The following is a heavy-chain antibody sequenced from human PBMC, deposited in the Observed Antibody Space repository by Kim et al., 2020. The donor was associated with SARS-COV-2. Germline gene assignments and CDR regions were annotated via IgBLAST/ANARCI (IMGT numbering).Heavy chain of an antibody. V-gene: IGHV3-66*01. CDR3: ASLFGDYAGGGFDY. Sequence: ADTVTGKFPITRDNSKNQRYLQMTRLRAEDTAVYYCASLFGDYAGGGFDYWGQGTLVTVSS. J-gene: IGHJ4*02. D-gene: IGHD4-17*01.